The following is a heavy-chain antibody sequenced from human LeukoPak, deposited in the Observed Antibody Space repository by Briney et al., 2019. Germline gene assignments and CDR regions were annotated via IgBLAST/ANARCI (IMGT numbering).Heavy chain of an antibody. CDR3: ARDYASSNRDFYFYMDV. CDR2: TYYRSRWYN. J-gene: IGHJ6*03. CDR1: GDSVSSNNVA. V-gene: IGHV6-1*01. Sequence: SQTLSLTCAISGDSVSSNNVAWNWMRQSPSRGLEWLGRTYYRSRWYNDYAVSVKSRVIISPDTSKNQSSLQLNSVTPEDTALYFCARDYASSNRDFYFYMDVWGKGTTVTVSS. D-gene: IGHD3-10*01.